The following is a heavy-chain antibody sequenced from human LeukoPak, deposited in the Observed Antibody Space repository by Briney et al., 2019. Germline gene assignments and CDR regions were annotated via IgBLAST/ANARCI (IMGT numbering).Heavy chain of an antibody. CDR3: TRVNPLGYCTNGVCPGGGLPFDY. J-gene: IGHJ4*02. Sequence: SETLSLTCAVYGGSFSGYHWSWIRQSPGKGLEWIGEIDHSEGTNYNPSLKSRITILLDTSKNQFSLNLKSVTAADTAMYFCTRVNPLGYCTNGVCPGGGLPFDYWSQGTLVTVSS. CDR2: IDHSEGT. D-gene: IGHD2-8*01. CDR1: GGSFSGYH. V-gene: IGHV4-34*01.